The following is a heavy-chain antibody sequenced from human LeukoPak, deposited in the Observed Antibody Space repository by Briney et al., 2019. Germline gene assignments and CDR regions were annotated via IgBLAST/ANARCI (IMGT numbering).Heavy chain of an antibody. CDR2: IRGGGVIT. V-gene: IGHV3-23*01. CDR1: GFTFSSYG. J-gene: IGHJ3*02. D-gene: IGHD4-11*01. Sequence: GGSLRLSCAASGFTFSSYGMHWVRQAPGKGLEWVSGIRGGGVITYYADSVKGRFTISRDNSKNTLFLQMNNLRAEDTAVYYCAIEMSTAGDAFDIWGRGTMVSVSS. CDR3: AIEMSTAGDAFDI.